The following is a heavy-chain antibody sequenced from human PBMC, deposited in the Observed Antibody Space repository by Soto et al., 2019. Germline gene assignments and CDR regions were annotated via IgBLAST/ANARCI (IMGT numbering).Heavy chain of an antibody. J-gene: IGHJ5*02. CDR1: GFTFSSYW. V-gene: IGHV3-7*01. CDR3: AREEADSSADLIDP. Sequence: EVQLVESGGGLVQPGGSLRLSCAASGFTFSSYWMSWVRQAPRKGLEWVANIKQDGSEKYYVDSVKGRFTISRDNAKNSLYLQMNSLRAEDTAVYYCAREEADSSADLIDPWGQGTLVTVSS. CDR2: IKQDGSEK. D-gene: IGHD6-19*01.